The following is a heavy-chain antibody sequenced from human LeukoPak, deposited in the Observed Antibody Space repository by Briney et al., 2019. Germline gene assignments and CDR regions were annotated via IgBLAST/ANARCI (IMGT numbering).Heavy chain of an antibody. V-gene: IGHV7-4-1*02. D-gene: IGHD5-18*01. CDR3: GRDPKLGIRGYTYGYIDY. CDR2: INTNTGNP. Sequence: GASVKVSCKTSGYTFTSYAISWVRQAPGQGLEWMGWINTNTGNPTYAQGFTGRYAFSLDTSVSTAYLRISGLQADDTAVYYCGRDPKLGIRGYTYGYIDYWGQGTLVTVSS. J-gene: IGHJ4*02. CDR1: GYTFTSYA.